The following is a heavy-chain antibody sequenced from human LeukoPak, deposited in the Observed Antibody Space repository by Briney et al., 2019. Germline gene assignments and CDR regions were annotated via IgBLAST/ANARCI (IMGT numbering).Heavy chain of an antibody. J-gene: IGHJ4*02. CDR1: GFTFSNYA. Sequence: GGSLRLSCLASGFTFSNYAMSWVRQAPGKGLEWVSAISGSGGSTYYADSVKGRFTISRDNSKNTLYLQMNSLRAEDTAVYYCAKGRLCSGGSCYPYYFDYWGQGTLVTVSS. V-gene: IGHV3-23*01. CDR2: ISGSGGST. CDR3: AKGRLCSGGSCYPYYFDY. D-gene: IGHD2-15*01.